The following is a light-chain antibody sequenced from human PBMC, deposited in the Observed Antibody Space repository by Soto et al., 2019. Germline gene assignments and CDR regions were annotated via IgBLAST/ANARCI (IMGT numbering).Light chain of an antibody. Sequence: EIVMTQSPATLSVSPGERATLSCSASQSVSRNLARYQQKPGQDPTLLLFGAATRSTSIPARFSGSGSGTEFTLTISSLQPEDFAVYYCQQYNNWPFTFGRGTKVDIK. CDR1: QSVSRN. J-gene: IGKJ3*01. CDR3: QQYNNWPFT. CDR2: GAA. V-gene: IGKV3D-15*01.